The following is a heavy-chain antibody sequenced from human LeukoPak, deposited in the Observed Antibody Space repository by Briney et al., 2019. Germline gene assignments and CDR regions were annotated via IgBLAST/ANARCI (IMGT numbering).Heavy chain of an antibody. J-gene: IGHJ5*02. CDR3: ASGSSGYDP. D-gene: IGHD5-12*01. CDR2: IYSSGTT. Sequence: NPSETLSLTCTVSGGSISNYYWSWIRQPAGKGLEWIGRIYSSGTTIYNPSLKGRVTMSVDTSKNQFSLKLSSVTAADTAVYFCASGSSGYDPWGQGTLVTVSS. CDR1: GGSISNYY. V-gene: IGHV4-4*07.